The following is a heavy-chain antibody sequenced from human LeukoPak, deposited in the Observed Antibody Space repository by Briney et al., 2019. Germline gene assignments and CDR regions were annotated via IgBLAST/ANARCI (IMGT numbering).Heavy chain of an antibody. J-gene: IGHJ5*02. Sequence: GESLKISCKGSGYSFTSYWIGWVRQMPGKGLEWMGIIYPGDSDTRYSPSFQGQVTISADKSISTAYLQWSSLKASDTAMYYCARGRRGQVPAAHNNWFDPWGQGTLVTVSS. D-gene: IGHD2-2*01. CDR2: IYPGDSDT. CDR3: ARGRRGQVPAAHNNWFDP. V-gene: IGHV5-51*01. CDR1: GYSFTSYW.